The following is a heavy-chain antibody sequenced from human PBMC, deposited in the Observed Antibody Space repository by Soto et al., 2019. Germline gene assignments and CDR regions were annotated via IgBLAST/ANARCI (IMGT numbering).Heavy chain of an antibody. CDR1: GFTFDDFA. D-gene: IGHD2-15*01. Sequence: EVQLVESGGGLVQPGRSLRLSCATSGFTFDDFAIHWVRQAPGKGLEWVSGISWTGGTMGYGDSVRGRFTISRDNARNSLYLQMDSLRVEDTALYYCTRIIGPSCYSSFGPFGQGTLVTVSS. CDR3: TRIIGPSCYSSFGP. CDR2: ISWTGGTM. J-gene: IGHJ5*02. V-gene: IGHV3-9*01.